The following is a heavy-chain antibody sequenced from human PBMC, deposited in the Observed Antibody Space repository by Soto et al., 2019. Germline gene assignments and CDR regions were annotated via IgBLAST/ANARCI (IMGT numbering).Heavy chain of an antibody. V-gene: IGHV3-23*01. CDR2: ISGSGGST. CDR1: GFTFSSYA. D-gene: IGHD2-15*01. CDR3: AKDPLVVVVAATLDY. Sequence: EVQLLESGGGLVQPGGSLRLSCAASGFTFSSYAMSWVRQAQGKGREWVSAISGSGGSTYYADSVKGRFTISRDNSKNTLYLQMNSLRAEDTAVYYCAKDPLVVVVAATLDYWGQGTLVTVSS. J-gene: IGHJ4*02.